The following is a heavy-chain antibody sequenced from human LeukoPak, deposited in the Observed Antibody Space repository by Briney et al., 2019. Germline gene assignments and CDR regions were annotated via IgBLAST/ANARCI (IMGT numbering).Heavy chain of an antibody. CDR1: GGSVNNRTNY. CDR3: ARGVVVLNTKLGSLEY. J-gene: IGHJ4*02. CDR2: LYYTGNT. D-gene: IGHD2-8*01. Sequence: SETLSLTCAVSGGSVNNRTNYWGWLRQPPGKTLEWIGSLYYTGNTYYSPSLNSRLTIPIDTSRDQFSLRLTLETAADTALYYCARGVVVLNTKLGSLEYWGPRTLVTVSS. V-gene: IGHV4-39*07.